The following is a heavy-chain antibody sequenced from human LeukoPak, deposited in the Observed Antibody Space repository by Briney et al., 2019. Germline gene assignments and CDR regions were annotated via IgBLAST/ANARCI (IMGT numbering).Heavy chain of an antibody. CDR2: IHNSGTT. CDR3: ARGPQEVGATIPIPCADAFDI. J-gene: IGHJ3*02. Sequence: SETLSLTCAVSGGPFSGYFWSWIRQSSGKGLEWIGEIHNSGTTNYNPSLNSRVTISVDTSKNQFSLKLSSVTAADTAVYYCARGPQEVGATIPIPCADAFDIWGQGTMVTVSS. V-gene: IGHV4-34*01. CDR1: GGPFSGYF. D-gene: IGHD1-26*01.